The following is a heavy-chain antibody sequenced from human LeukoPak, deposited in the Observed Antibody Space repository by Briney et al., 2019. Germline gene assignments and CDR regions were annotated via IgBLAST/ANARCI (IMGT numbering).Heavy chain of an antibody. V-gene: IGHV3-23*01. CDR2: ISGSGGNT. D-gene: IGHD2-2*01. J-gene: IGHJ5*02. CDR3: AKDRHAPGRYCSSAICFPFDP. CDR1: GFTFSSYA. Sequence: GGSLRLSCAASGFTFSSYAMSWVRQAPWKGQEWVSGISGSGGNTYYAGSVKGRFANSRDNSKSTLYLQMNSLRPEDTGVYYCAKDRHAPGRYCSSAICFPFDPWGQGTLVIVSS.